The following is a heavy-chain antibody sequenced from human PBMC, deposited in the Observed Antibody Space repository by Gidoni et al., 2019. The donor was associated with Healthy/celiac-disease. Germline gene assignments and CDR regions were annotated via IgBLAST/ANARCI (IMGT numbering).Heavy chain of an antibody. V-gene: IGHV3-15*01. Sequence: EVQLVESGGGLVKPGGSLRLSCAASGFTFSNAWMSWVRQAPGKGLAWVGRIKSKTDGGTTDYAAPVKGRFTISRDDSKNTLYLQMNSLKTEDTAVYYCTTDYYGSGSYYRYYYYYMDVWGKGTTVTVSS. CDR3: TTDYYGSGSYYRYYYYYMDV. CDR1: GFTFSNAW. CDR2: IKSKTDGGTT. J-gene: IGHJ6*03. D-gene: IGHD3-10*01.